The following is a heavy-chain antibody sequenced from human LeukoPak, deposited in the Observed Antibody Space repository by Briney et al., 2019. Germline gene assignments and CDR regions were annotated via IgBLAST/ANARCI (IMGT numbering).Heavy chain of an antibody. D-gene: IGHD3-10*01. CDR3: ARSDGSGTSGSNWFDP. J-gene: IGHJ5*02. CDR1: GGSFSGYY. Sequence: PSETLSLTCAVYGGSFSGYYWSWIRQPPGKGLEWIGEINHSGSTNYNPSLKSRVTISVDTSKNQFSLKLSSVTAADTAVYYCARSDGSGTSGSNWFDPWGQGTLVTVSS. CDR2: INHSGST. V-gene: IGHV4-34*01.